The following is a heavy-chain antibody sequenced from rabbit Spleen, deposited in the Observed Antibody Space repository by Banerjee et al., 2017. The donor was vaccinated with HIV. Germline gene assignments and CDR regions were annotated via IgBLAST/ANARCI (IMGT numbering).Heavy chain of an antibody. J-gene: IGHJ6*01. Sequence: EQLEESGGGLVKPEGSLTLTCKASGVSLNDKDVMCWVRQAPGKGLEWIACINIVTGKSVYASWAKGRFTISKTSSTTVTLQVTRLTAADTATYFCARDTSSSFSSYGMDLWCPGTLVTVS. D-gene: IGHD1-1*01. V-gene: IGHV1S45*01. CDR3: ARDTSSSFSSYGMDL. CDR2: INIVTGKS. CDR1: GVSLNDKDV.